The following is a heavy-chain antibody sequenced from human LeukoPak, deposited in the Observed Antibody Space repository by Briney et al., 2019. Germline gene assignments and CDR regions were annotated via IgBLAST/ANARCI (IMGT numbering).Heavy chain of an antibody. CDR2: ISAYNGNT. Sequence: GASVKVSCKASGYTFTSYGISWVRQAPGQGLEWMGWISAYNGNTNYAQKLQGRVTMTTDTSTSTAYMELRSLRSDDTAVYYCARDMYYYDSSGYYSEFGYWGQGTLVTVSS. CDR1: GYTFTSYG. D-gene: IGHD3-22*01. V-gene: IGHV1-18*01. J-gene: IGHJ4*02. CDR3: ARDMYYYDSSGYYSEFGY.